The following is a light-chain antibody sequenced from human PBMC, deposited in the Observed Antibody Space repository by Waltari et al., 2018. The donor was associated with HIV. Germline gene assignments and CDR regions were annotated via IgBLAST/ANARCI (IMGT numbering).Light chain of an antibody. CDR2: AGS. V-gene: IGLV2-23*01. CDR1: SSDVGIYNL. Sequence: QSALTQPASVSGSPGPSITISCTGTSSDVGIYNLVSLYQQYPGKAPKLMMYAGSKRPSVVSKRFSGSKPGNTAALTISGLQTEDEADYYCYSYAGSCVVFGGGTKLTVL. J-gene: IGLJ2*01. CDR3: YSYAGSCVV.